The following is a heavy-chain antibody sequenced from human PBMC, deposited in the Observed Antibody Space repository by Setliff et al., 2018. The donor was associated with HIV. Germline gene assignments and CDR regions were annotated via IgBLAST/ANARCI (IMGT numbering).Heavy chain of an antibody. CDR1: GGTFSSYA. CDR2: ISAYNGNT. Sequence: ASVKVSCKASGGTFSSYAISWVRQAPGQGLEWMGWISAYNGNTNYAQKLQGRVTMTTDTSTSTAYMELRSLRSDDTAVYYCARSLYDSSDYPMTYWGQGTLVTVSS. D-gene: IGHD3-22*01. CDR3: ARSLYDSSDYPMTY. J-gene: IGHJ4*02. V-gene: IGHV1-18*01.